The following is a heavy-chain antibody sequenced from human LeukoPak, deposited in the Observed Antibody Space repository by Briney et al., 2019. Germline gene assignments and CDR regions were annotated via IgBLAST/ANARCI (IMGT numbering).Heavy chain of an antibody. D-gene: IGHD1-26*01. Sequence: SETLSLTCAVYGGSFSGYYWSWIRQPPGKGLEWIGEINHSGSTNYNPSLKSRVTISVDTSKNQFSLKLSSVTAADTAVYYCARSKWELLGDYYGMDVWGQGTTVTVSS. V-gene: IGHV4-34*01. CDR2: INHSGST. CDR1: GGSFSGYY. J-gene: IGHJ6*02. CDR3: ARSKWELLGDYYGMDV.